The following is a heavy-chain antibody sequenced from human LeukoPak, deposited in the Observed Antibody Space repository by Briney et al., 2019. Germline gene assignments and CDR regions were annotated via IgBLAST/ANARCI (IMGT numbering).Heavy chain of an antibody. CDR1: GDSVSSNSAA. CDR2: TYYRSKWYN. V-gene: IGHV6-1*01. J-gene: IGHJ3*02. D-gene: IGHD2-2*01. CDR3: ARSVVGDEDIVVVPAARDAFDI. Sequence: SQTLSLTCAISGDSVSSNSAAWNWIKQSPSRGLEWLGRTYYRSKWYNDYAVSVKSRITINPDTSKNQFSLQLNSVTPEDTAAYYCARSVVGDEDIVVVPAARDAFDIWGQGTMVTVSS.